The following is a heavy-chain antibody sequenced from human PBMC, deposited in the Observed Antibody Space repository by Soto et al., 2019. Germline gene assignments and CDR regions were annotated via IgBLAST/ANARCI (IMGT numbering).Heavy chain of an antibody. D-gene: IGHD2-2*01. CDR3: ARDDSCSSTSCYYYYYMDV. CDR1: GYTFTSYG. J-gene: IGHJ6*03. Sequence: ASVKVSCKASGYTFTSYGISWVRQAPGQGLEWMGWISAYNGNTNYAQKLQGRVTMTTDTSTSTAYMELRSLRSDGTAVYYCARDDSCSSTSCYYYYYMDVWGKGTTVTVSS. V-gene: IGHV1-18*01. CDR2: ISAYNGNT.